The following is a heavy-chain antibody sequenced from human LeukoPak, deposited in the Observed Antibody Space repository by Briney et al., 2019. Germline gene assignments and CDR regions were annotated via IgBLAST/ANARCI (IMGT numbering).Heavy chain of an antibody. D-gene: IGHD6-19*01. J-gene: IGHJ4*02. CDR1: GDIVSSNSAA. CDR2: TYYRSKWYN. Sequence: SQTLSLTCAISGDIVSSNSAAWNWIRQSPSRGLEWLGRTYYRSKWYNDYAVSVKSRITINPDTSKHQFSLQLNSVTPEDTAVYYCARDHSYTSGWYALYYFDYWGQGTLVTVSS. CDR3: ARDHSYTSGWYALYYFDY. V-gene: IGHV6-1*01.